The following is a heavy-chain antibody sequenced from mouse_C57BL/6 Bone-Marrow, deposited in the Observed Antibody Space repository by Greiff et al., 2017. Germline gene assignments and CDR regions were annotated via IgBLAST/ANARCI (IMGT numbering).Heavy chain of an antibody. CDR3: ARWGYDSDYDYAMDY. Sequence: QVQLQQSGAELARPGASVKLSCKASGYTFTSYGISWVKQRTGQGLEWIGEIYPRSGTTYYNEKFKGKATLTADKTSSTAYMELRRLTSEDSAVYFCARWGYDSDYDYAMDYWGQGTSVTVSS. CDR2: IYPRSGTT. V-gene: IGHV1-81*01. D-gene: IGHD2-3*01. J-gene: IGHJ4*01. CDR1: GYTFTSYG.